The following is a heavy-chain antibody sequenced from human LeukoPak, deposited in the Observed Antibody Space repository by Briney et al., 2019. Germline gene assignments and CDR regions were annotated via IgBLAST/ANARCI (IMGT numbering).Heavy chain of an antibody. Sequence: GGSLRLSCAASGFTFSSYTMDWVRHAPGKGLEWFTSISSSSSYIYYADSVKGRFTISRDNAKNSLYLQMNSLRAEDTAVYYCARVVGGYFDYWGQGTLVTVSS. CDR2: ISSSSSYI. J-gene: IGHJ4*02. CDR1: GFTFSSYT. V-gene: IGHV3-21*01. CDR3: ARVVGGYFDY. D-gene: IGHD2-15*01.